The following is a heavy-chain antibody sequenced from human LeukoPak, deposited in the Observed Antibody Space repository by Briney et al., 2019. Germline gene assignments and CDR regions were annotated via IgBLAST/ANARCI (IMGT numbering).Heavy chain of an antibody. Sequence: GASVKVSCKASGYTFTGYFMHWVRQAPGQGLEWMGWINPNSGGTNHAQKFQGRVTLTRDTSISTVYMELSRLRSDDTAVYYCARVRDRAYYYGSGPGKNWSDTWGLGTLVTVSS. J-gene: IGHJ5*02. V-gene: IGHV1-2*02. CDR2: INPNSGGT. CDR3: ARVRDRAYYYGSGPGKNWSDT. CDR1: GYTFTGYF. D-gene: IGHD3-10*01.